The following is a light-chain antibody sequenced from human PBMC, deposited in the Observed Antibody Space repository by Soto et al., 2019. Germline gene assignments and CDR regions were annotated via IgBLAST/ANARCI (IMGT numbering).Light chain of an antibody. J-gene: IGLJ2*01. Sequence: QSALTQPASVSGPPGQSITISCTGTSSDVGGYDYVSWFQQYPGKAPRLTIYDVSKRPSGVSDRFSGSKSGNTASLTISGLQAEDEANYYCSSFTRSNTPVIFGGGTKLTVL. CDR1: SSDVGGYDY. CDR2: DVS. V-gene: IGLV2-14*01. CDR3: SSFTRSNTPVI.